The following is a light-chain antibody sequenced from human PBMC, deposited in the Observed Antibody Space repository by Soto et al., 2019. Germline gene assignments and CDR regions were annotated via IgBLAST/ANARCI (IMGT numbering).Light chain of an antibody. J-gene: IGLJ3*02. V-gene: IGLV3-27*01. CDR2: KDS. Sequence: SYELTQPSSVSVSPGQTARMTCSGDVLAKKYARWFQQKPGQAPVLVIYKDSERPSGIPERFSGSSSGTTVTLTISGAQVEDEADYYCYSAADNKGVFGGGTKVTVL. CDR3: YSAADNKGV. CDR1: VLAKKY.